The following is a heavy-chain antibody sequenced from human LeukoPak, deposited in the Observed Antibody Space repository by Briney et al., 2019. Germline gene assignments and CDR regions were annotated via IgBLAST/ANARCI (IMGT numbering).Heavy chain of an antibody. D-gene: IGHD1-1*01. V-gene: IGHV4-38-2*02. CDR3: ARDTLERGFDY. Sequence: PSETLSLTCTVSGYSISSGYYWGWIRQPPGKGLEWIGSIYHSGSTYYNPSLKSRVTISVDTSKNQFSLKLSSVTAADTAVYYCARDTLERGFDYWGQGTLVTVSS. CDR1: GYSISSGYY. J-gene: IGHJ4*02. CDR2: IYHSGST.